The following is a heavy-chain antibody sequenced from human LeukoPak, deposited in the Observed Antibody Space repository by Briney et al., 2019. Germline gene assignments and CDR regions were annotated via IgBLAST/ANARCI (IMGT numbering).Heavy chain of an antibody. CDR3: ARDLGLRTYYYDSSGYGGFDY. D-gene: IGHD3-22*01. Sequence: GGSLRLSCAASGFTFSSYSMNWVRQAPGKGLEWVSSISSSSSYIYYADSVKGRFTISRDNAKNSLYLQMNSLRAEDTAVYYCARDLGLRTYYYDSSGYGGFDYWGQGTLVTVSS. J-gene: IGHJ4*02. CDR1: GFTFSSYS. V-gene: IGHV3-21*01. CDR2: ISSSSSYI.